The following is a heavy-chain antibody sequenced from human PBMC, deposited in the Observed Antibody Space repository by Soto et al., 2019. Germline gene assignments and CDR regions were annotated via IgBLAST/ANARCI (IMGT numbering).Heavy chain of an antibody. Sequence: QVQLVESGGGVVQPGRSLRLSCAASGFTFSSYAMHWVRQAPGKGLEWVAVISYDGSNKYYADSVKGRFTISRDNSKNTLYLQMNSLRAEDTAVYYCARAVPTGGCFQHWGQGTLVTVSS. CDR1: GFTFSSYA. CDR3: ARAVPTGGCFQH. V-gene: IGHV3-30-3*01. J-gene: IGHJ1*01. D-gene: IGHD3-16*01. CDR2: ISYDGSNK.